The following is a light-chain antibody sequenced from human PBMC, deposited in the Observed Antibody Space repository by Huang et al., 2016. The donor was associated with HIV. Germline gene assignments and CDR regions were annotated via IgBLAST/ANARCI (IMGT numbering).Light chain of an antibody. CDR2: AAS. CDR3: QQSYTIPGT. J-gene: IGKJ2*02. CDR1: QTISNY. Sequence: DIQMTQSPSSLSASVGDRITITCRASQTISNYLNWYQQEPGKPPRLLLYAASNAASNLHSGVSSRFSGSGSGTDFTLIINNLQPEDFATYYCQQSYTIPGTFGQGTKLEIK. V-gene: IGKV1-39*01.